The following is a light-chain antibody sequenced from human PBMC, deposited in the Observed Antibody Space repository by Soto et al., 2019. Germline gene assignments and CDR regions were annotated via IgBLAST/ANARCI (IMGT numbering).Light chain of an antibody. CDR2: STY. V-gene: IGKV3-20*01. CDR3: QQYGHSPLYT. CDR1: QSVSSGY. Sequence: VLTQSPGTLSLSPGERATLSCRAGQSVSSGYLAWYQQKPGQAPRLLIYSTYTRATGIPDRFSVSESGTDFTLTISRLQPEDFAVYYCQQYGHSPLYTFGQGTKLEIK. J-gene: IGKJ2*01.